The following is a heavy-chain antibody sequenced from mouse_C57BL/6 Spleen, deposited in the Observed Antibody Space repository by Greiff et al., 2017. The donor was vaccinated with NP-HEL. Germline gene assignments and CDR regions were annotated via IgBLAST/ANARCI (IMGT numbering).Heavy chain of an antibody. V-gene: IGHV1-54*01. CDR2: INPGSGGT. CDR3: ARHHYYGDY. D-gene: IGHD1-2*01. CDR1: GYAFTNYL. J-gene: IGHJ2*01. Sequence: QVQLKQSGAELVRPGTSVKVSCKASGYAFTNYLIEWVKQRPGQGLEWIGVINPGSGGTNYNEKFKGKATLTADKSSSTAYMQLSSLTSEDSAVYFCARHHYYGDYWGQGTTLTVSS.